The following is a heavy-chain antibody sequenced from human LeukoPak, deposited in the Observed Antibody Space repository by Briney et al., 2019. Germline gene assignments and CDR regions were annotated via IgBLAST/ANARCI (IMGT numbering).Heavy chain of an antibody. CDR1: GGSITTRGYF. D-gene: IGHD1-14*01. CDR2: IYYSGST. CDR3: ARPRPYNYWYFDL. V-gene: IGHV4-39*07. J-gene: IGHJ2*01. Sequence: SETLSLTCTVSGGSITTRGYFWGWIRQPPGKGLEWIGSIYYSGSTYYNPSLKSRITISVDTSKNQFSLELRSVTAADTAVYYCARPRPYNYWYFDLWGLGTLVTVSS.